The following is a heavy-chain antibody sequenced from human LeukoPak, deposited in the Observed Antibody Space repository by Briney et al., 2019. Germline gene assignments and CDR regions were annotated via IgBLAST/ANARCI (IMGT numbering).Heavy chain of an antibody. V-gene: IGHV4-38-2*02. CDR1: GYSISSGYY. CDR2: IYHSGST. CDR3: ARSGSGWYPYYFDY. D-gene: IGHD6-19*01. J-gene: IGHJ4*02. Sequence: PSETLSLTCTVSGYSISSGYYWGWIRQPPGKGLEWIGSIYHSGSTYYNPSLKSRVTISVDTSKNQFSLKLSSVTAADTAVYYCARSGSGWYPYYFDYWGQGTLVTVSS.